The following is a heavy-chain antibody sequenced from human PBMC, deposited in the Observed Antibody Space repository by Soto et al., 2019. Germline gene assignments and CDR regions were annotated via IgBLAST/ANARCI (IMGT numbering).Heavy chain of an antibody. CDR2: ISWNSGSI. J-gene: IGHJ6*03. CDR3: AKGAAPSYYYYMDV. Sequence: GGSLRLSCAASGFTFDDYAMHWVRQAPGKGLEWVSGISWNSGSIGYADSVKGRFTISRDNAKNSLYLQMNSLRAEDTALYYCAKGAAPSYYYYMDVWGKGTTVTVSS. V-gene: IGHV3-9*01. D-gene: IGHD6-13*01. CDR1: GFTFDDYA.